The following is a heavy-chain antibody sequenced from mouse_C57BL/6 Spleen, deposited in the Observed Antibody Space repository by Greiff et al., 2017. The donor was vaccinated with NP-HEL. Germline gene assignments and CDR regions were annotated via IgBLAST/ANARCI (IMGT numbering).Heavy chain of an antibody. CDR2: IYPGSGNT. V-gene: IGHV1-76*01. J-gene: IGHJ3*01. CDR3: ARHVDPDSSGYPAWFAY. D-gene: IGHD3-2*02. Sequence: QVQLQQSGAELVRPGASVKLSCKASGYTFTDYYINWVKQRPGQGLEWIARIYPGSGNTYYNEKFKGKATLTAEKSSSTAYMQLSSLTSEDSAVYFCARHVDPDSSGYPAWFAYWGQGTLVTVSA. CDR1: GYTFTDYY.